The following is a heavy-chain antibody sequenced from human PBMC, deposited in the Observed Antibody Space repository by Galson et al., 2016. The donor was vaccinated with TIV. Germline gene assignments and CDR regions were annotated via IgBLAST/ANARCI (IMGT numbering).Heavy chain of an antibody. CDR2: INAGNGNT. CDR3: ARPPYCGGDCYKYDY. J-gene: IGHJ4*02. Sequence: SVKVSCKASGYTFSIYAMHWVRQAPGRSLEWMGWINAGNGNTKYSQKFQGRVTITRDTSASTAYMELSSLGSEDTAVYYCARPPYCGGDCYKYDYWGQGTLVTVSS. CDR1: GYTFSIYA. D-gene: IGHD2-21*02. V-gene: IGHV1-3*01.